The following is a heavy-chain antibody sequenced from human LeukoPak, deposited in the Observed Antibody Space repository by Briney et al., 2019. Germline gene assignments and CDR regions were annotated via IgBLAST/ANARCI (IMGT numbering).Heavy chain of an antibody. J-gene: IGHJ5*02. CDR1: GFIFSNYV. Sequence: GGSLRLSCAASGFIFSNYVMNWARQTPGKGLEWVAIISYDGSNKYYADSVKGRFTISRDNSKNTVYLQMNSLRAEDTAVYYCATRIASPGRGWFGPWGQGTLVTVSS. V-gene: IGHV3-30-3*01. CDR2: ISYDGSNK. D-gene: IGHD6-13*01. CDR3: ATRIASPGRGWFGP.